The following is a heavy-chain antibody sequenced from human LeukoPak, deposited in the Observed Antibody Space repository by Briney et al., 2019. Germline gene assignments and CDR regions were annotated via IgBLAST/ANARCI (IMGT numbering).Heavy chain of an antibody. V-gene: IGHV4-39*01. CDR2: IYYSGST. CDR3: ARLPGEWELLAFDY. D-gene: IGHD1-26*01. J-gene: IGHJ4*02. Sequence: ETLSLTCTVSGGSISSSSYYWGWIRQPPGKGLGWIGSIYYSGSTYYNPSLKSRVTISVDTSKNQFSLKLSSVTAADTAVYYCARLPGEWELLAFDYWGQGTLVTVSS. CDR1: GGSISSSSYY.